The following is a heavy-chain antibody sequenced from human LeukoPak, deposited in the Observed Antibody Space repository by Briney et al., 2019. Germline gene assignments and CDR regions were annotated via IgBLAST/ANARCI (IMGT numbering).Heavy chain of an antibody. J-gene: IGHJ4*02. V-gene: IGHV3-23*01. CDR1: GFTFSSYA. CDR3: AKDGWEPQYYFDY. D-gene: IGHD1-26*01. CDR2: ISGSGGST. Sequence: GGSLRLSCAASGFTFSSYAMSWVRQAPGRGLEWVSAISGSGGSTYYADSVKGRFTISRDNSKNTLYLQMNGLRAEDTAVYYCAKDGWEPQYYFDYWGQGTLVTVSS.